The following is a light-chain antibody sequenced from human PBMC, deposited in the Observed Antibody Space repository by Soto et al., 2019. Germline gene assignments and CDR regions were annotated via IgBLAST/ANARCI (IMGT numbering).Light chain of an antibody. V-gene: IGKV3D-15*01. CDR3: QQYDNWPPLT. Sequence: EVLMTQSPATLSLSPGERATLSCRASQSVSSNLAWYQQRRGQAPRLLIYGASSRATGIPARFSGSGSGTEFTLTISSLQSKDFAVYYCQQYDNWPPLTFGGGTKVEIK. CDR1: QSVSSN. CDR2: GAS. J-gene: IGKJ4*01.